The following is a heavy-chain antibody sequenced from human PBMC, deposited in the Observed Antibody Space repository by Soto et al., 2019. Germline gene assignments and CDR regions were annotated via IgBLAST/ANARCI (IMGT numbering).Heavy chain of an antibody. Sequence: SETLSLTCTVSGGSISSYYWSWIRQPPGKGLEWIGYIYYSGSTNYNPSLKSRVTISVDTSKNQFSLKLSSVTAADTAVYYCARGRSYYYGSGSYWKNWFDPWGQGTLVTVSS. CDR3: ARGRSYYYGSGSYWKNWFDP. CDR1: GGSISSYY. CDR2: IYYSGST. V-gene: IGHV4-59*01. D-gene: IGHD3-10*01. J-gene: IGHJ5*02.